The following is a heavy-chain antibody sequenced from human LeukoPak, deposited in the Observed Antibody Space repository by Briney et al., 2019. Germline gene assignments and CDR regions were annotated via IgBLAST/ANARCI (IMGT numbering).Heavy chain of an antibody. CDR2: FYHSGTI. J-gene: IGHJ2*01. Sequence: SETLSLTCIVSGGSITSSNHFWGWIRQSPGKGLEWIGGFYHSGTIFYSPSLGSRVAISIDTSKNQFSPRLLSVTAADTAVYYCARQGVVPNTAGWYFDLWGRGTLVTVSS. D-gene: IGHD3-10*01. V-gene: IGHV4-39*01. CDR1: GGSITSSNHF. CDR3: ARQGVVPNTAGWYFDL.